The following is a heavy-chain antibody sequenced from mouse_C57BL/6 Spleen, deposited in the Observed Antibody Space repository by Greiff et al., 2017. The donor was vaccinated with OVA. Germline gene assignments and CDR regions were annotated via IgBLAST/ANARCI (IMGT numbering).Heavy chain of an antibody. CDR2: INPSNGGT. J-gene: IGHJ3*01. CDR3: ARGGIYYDEGFAY. D-gene: IGHD2-4*01. Sequence: VQLQQPGTELVKPGASVKLSCKASGYTFTSYWMHWVKQRPGQGLEWIGNINPSNGGTNYNEKFKSKATLAVDKSSSTAYMQLSSLTSEDSAVYYCARGGIYYDEGFAYWGQGTLVTVSA. V-gene: IGHV1-53*01. CDR1: GYTFTSYW.